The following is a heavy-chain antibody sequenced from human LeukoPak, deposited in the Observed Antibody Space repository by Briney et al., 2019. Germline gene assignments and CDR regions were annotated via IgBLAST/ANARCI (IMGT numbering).Heavy chain of an antibody. Sequence: PGGSLRLSCAASGFTFSNAWMSWVRQAPGKGLEYVSAISSNGGSTYYADSVKGRFIISRDNSKNTLYLQMSSLRAEDTAVYYCVKSDDSIAVAGTFDYWGQGTLVTVSS. CDR2: ISSNGGST. J-gene: IGHJ4*02. D-gene: IGHD6-19*01. CDR1: GFTFSNAW. V-gene: IGHV3-64D*09. CDR3: VKSDDSIAVAGTFDY.